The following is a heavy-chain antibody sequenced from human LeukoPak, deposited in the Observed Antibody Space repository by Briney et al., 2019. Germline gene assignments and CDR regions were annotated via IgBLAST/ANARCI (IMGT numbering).Heavy chain of an antibody. CDR3: ARASFNVVFGNWFDP. V-gene: IGHV4-39*01. J-gene: IGHJ5*02. D-gene: IGHD2-8*01. CDR2: VYYSGST. Sequence: PSESLSLTCTVSSGSIGSSSNYWGWVRQAPGKGLEWIGNVYYSGSTFYNPSLKSRVTISVDTSKNQFSLKLRSVTAADTAIYYCARASFNVVFGNWFDPWGQGTLVTVSS. CDR1: SGSIGSSSNY.